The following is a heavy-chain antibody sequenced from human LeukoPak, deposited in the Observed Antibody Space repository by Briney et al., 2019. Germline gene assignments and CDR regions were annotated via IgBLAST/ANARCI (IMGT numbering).Heavy chain of an antibody. CDR2: IHPSGTL. Sequence: SETLSLTCTVSGASFSSGDQYWNWIRQSPGEGLEWIGSIHPSGTLYNNPSLESRVTMSMDTSKNQFSLNLNSVTAADTAVYFCSRGLDSRKLGYWGQGTLVTVSS. D-gene: IGHD3-22*01. J-gene: IGHJ4*02. CDR1: GASFSSGDQY. V-gene: IGHV4-31*03. CDR3: SRGLDSRKLGY.